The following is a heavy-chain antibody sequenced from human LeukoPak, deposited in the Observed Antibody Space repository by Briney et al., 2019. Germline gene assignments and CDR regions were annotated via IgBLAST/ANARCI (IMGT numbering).Heavy chain of an antibody. CDR1: GFTFSSYA. D-gene: IGHD5-24*01. J-gene: IGHJ6*03. Sequence: PGRSLRLSCAASGFTFSSYAMHWVRQAPGKGLEWVAVISYDGSNKYYADSVKGRFIISRDNSKNTLYLQMNSLRAEDTAVYYCATSTDGYYYYYYYMGVWGKGTTVTVSS. CDR3: ATSTDGYYYYYYYMGV. CDR2: ISYDGSNK. V-gene: IGHV3-30-3*01.